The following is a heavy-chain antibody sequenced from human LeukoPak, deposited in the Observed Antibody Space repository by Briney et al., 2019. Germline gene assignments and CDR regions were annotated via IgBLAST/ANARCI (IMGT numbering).Heavy chain of an antibody. CDR1: GFTFSSYS. J-gene: IGHJ4*02. D-gene: IGHD3-9*01. CDR3: ARDGPGSYYDILTGYLALDDNFDY. V-gene: IGHV3-21*01. Sequence: GGSLRLSCAASGFTFSSYSMNWVRQAPGKGLEWVSSISSSSYIYYADSVKGRFTISRDNAKNSLYLQMNSLRAEDTAVYYCARDGPGSYYDILTGYLALDDNFDYWGQGTLVTVSS. CDR2: ISSSSYI.